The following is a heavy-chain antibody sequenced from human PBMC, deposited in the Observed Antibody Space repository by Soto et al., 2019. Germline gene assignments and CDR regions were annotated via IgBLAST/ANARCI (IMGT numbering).Heavy chain of an antibody. D-gene: IGHD2-2*01. CDR3: ARDWGYCISTSCYGY. CDR1: GFTFSSND. Sequence: GGSLRLSCAAAGFTFSSNDMNWVRQAPGKGLEWVSYISSSSSPIYYADSVRGRFTISRDNAKNSLYLQMNSLRAEDTAVYYCARDWGYCISTSCYGYWGQGTLVTVSS. CDR2: ISSSSSPI. J-gene: IGHJ4*02. V-gene: IGHV3-48*01.